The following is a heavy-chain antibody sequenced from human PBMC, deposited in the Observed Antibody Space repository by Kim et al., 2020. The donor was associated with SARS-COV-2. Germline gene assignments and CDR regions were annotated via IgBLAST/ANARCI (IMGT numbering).Heavy chain of an antibody. V-gene: IGHV4-31*03. CDR3: ARAPRGGVITFGGVISGGFDY. CDR2: IYYSGST. D-gene: IGHD3-16*02. J-gene: IGHJ4*02. Sequence: SETLSLTCTVSGGSISSGGYYWSWIRQHPGKGLEWIGYIYYSGSTYYNPSLKSRVTISVDTSKNQFSLKLSSVTAADTAVYYCARAPRGGVITFGGVISGGFDYWGQGTLVTLSS. CDR1: GGSISSGGYY.